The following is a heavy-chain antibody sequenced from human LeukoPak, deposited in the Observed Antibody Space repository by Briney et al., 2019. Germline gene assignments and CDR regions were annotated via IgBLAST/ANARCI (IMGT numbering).Heavy chain of an antibody. D-gene: IGHD5-18*01. J-gene: IGHJ4*02. Sequence: SETLSLTCTVSGGSISSSSAYWGWIRQPPGKGLDWIGSIYYSKNTYYNPSLKSRVTISADTSKNQFSLTLGSVSATDTAVYYCVSPRGFSYGYFDYWGQGTLVTVSS. CDR3: VSPRGFSYGYFDY. CDR1: GGSISSSSAY. V-gene: IGHV4-39*01. CDR2: IYYSKNT.